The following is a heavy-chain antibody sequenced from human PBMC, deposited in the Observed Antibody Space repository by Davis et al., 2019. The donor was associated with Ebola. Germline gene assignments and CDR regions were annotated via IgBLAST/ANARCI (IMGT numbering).Heavy chain of an antibody. Sequence: PGGSLRLSCVGSGFTFRDHGMQWVRQAPGKGLEWVAFISNDGRYIYYLDSLKGRFTISRDDSKNTLYLQMNSLRTEDTAVYSCAREAAAAGTALDYWGQGTLVTVSS. D-gene: IGHD6-13*01. CDR2: ISNDGRYI. V-gene: IGHV3-30*03. CDR3: AREAAAAGTALDY. CDR1: GFTFRDHG. J-gene: IGHJ4*02.